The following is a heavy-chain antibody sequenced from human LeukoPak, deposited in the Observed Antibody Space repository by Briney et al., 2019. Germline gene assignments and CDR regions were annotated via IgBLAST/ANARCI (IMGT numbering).Heavy chain of an antibody. Sequence: SGPTLVKPTQTLTLTCTFSGFSLITSGVGVGWLRQPPGKALEWLALIYWDDDKRYSPSLRNRLTITKDTSKNQVVLTMTNMDPADTATYSCAHRRGMGNYNRDWSTGYFDYRGQGTLVTVSS. D-gene: IGHD3-10*01. J-gene: IGHJ4*02. CDR1: GFSLITSGVG. V-gene: IGHV2-5*02. CDR3: AHRRGMGNYNRDWSTGYFDY. CDR2: IYWDDDK.